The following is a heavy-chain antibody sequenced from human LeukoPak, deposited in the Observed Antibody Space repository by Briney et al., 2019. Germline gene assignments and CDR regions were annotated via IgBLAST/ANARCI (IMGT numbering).Heavy chain of an antibody. D-gene: IGHD3-16*01. CDR1: GFTFSLDW. CDR3: ARDEEGGYPVDY. J-gene: IGHJ4*02. V-gene: IGHV3-74*01. Sequence: PGGSLRLSCAASGFTFSLDWMHWVRQAPGKGLVWVSRIDSDGSSTTYADSVKGRFTISRDNVKNTLYLQMNSLRAEDTAVYYCARDEEGGYPVDYWGQGTLVTVSS. CDR2: IDSDGSST.